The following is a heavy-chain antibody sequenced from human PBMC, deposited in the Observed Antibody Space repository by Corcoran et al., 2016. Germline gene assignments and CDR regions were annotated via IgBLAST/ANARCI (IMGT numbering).Heavy chain of an antibody. CDR1: GYSISSGYY. J-gene: IGHJ2*01. CDR2: ICHSGST. D-gene: IGHD6-6*01. CDR3: ARASRRSYWYFDL. Sequence: QVQLQESGPGLVKPSETLSLTCTVSGYSISSGYYWGWIRQPPGKGLVWIGSICHSGSTYYNPSLKSRVTISVDTSKNQFSLLLSSVTAADTAVYYCARASRRSYWYFDLWGRGTLVTVSS. V-gene: IGHV4-38-2*02.